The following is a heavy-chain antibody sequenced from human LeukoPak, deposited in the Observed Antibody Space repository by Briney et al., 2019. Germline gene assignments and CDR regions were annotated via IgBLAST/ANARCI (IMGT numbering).Heavy chain of an antibody. CDR2: ISFDGTKK. Sequence: GGSLRLSCAASGFTFTTYTVHWVRQAPGKGLEWVAVISFDGTKKYYADSVKGRFTISRDNSNNMLYLQMNSLRAEDWAIYYCVSDWDGYWGQGTLVTVSS. D-gene: IGHD1-26*01. CDR3: VSDWDGY. V-gene: IGHV3-30*04. CDR1: GFTFTTYT. J-gene: IGHJ4*02.